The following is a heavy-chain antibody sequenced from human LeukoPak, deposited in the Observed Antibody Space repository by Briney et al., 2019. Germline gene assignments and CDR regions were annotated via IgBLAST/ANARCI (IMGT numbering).Heavy chain of an antibody. D-gene: IGHD2-8*02. CDR3: ATYRQVLLPFES. CDR1: GFTFSSYS. J-gene: IGHJ4*02. V-gene: IGHV3-7*03. Sequence: PGGSLRLSCAASGFTFSSYSMNWVRQAPGKGLEWVANIKHDGSVQYCVDSVKGRFTISRDNAKNSLYLQMNSLRAEDTAIYYCATYRQVLLPFESWGQGTLVTVSS. CDR2: IKHDGSVQ.